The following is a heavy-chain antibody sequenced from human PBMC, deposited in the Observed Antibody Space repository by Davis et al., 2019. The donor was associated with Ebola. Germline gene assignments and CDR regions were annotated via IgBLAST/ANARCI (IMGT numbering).Heavy chain of an antibody. CDR1: GYTFTDYN. CDR3: ARGHNYAHEY. Sequence: ASVKVSCKASGYTFTDYNIHWMRQAPGQVLEWLGRVILKSGATNYAQKFQGRVTMTRDTSISTVYMELSSLRYDDTADYYCARGHNYAHEYWGQGALVTVSS. V-gene: IGHV1-2*06. J-gene: IGHJ4*02. D-gene: IGHD4-11*01. CDR2: VILKSGAT.